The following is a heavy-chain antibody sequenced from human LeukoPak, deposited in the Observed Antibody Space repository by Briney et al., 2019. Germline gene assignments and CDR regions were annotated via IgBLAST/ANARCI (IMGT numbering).Heavy chain of an antibody. J-gene: IGHJ4*02. CDR2: INHSGSA. D-gene: IGHD6-13*01. V-gene: IGHV4-34*01. CDR3: AGGRWHPSVRVDY. CDR1: GGSISGYS. Sequence: SETLSLTCTVSGGSISGYSWSWIRQPPGKGLEWIGEINHSGSANYNPSLKSRVTISLDTSKNHFSLKLNSVTAADTAVFYCAGGRWHPSVRVDYWGQGTLVTVSS.